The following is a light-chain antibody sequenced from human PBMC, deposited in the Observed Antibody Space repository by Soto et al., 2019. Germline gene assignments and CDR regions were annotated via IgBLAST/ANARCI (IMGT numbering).Light chain of an antibody. V-gene: IGKV1-5*01. Sequence: DIQMTQSPSTLSASVGDRVTITCRASQNINSWLAWYQQKPGKAPKLLIYAASSLESGVPSRLSGSRSGTELTLTISSLQPDDFATYYCQQYDANPWTFGQGTKVEIK. CDR2: AAS. CDR1: QNINSW. CDR3: QQYDANPWT. J-gene: IGKJ1*01.